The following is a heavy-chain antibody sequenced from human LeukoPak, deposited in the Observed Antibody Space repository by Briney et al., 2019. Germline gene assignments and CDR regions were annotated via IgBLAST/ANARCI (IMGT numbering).Heavy chain of an antibody. J-gene: IGHJ5*02. CDR2: INPSGGST. D-gene: IGHD6-19*01. CDR1: GYTFTSYY. Sequence: ASVKVSCKASGYTFTSYYMHWVRQAPGQGLEWMGVINPSGGSTSYAQKFQGRVTMTRDTSTSTVYMELSSLRSEDTAVYYCAREREAWLVRGWFDPWGQGTLVTVSS. V-gene: IGHV1-46*03. CDR3: AREREAWLVRGWFDP.